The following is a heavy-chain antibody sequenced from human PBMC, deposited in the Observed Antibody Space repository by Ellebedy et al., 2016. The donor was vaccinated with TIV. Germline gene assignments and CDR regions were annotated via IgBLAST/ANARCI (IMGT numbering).Heavy chain of an antibody. Sequence: GGSLRLSXAASGFTFSSYAMHWVRQAPGKGLEWVAVISYDGSNKYYADSVKGRFTISRDNSKNTLYLQMNSLRAEDTAVYYCAKDLTRGLVAGYYYYYGMDVWGQGTTVTVSS. CDR3: AKDLTRGLVAGYYYYYGMDV. CDR1: GFTFSSYA. V-gene: IGHV3-30*04. CDR2: ISYDGSNK. J-gene: IGHJ6*02. D-gene: IGHD6-19*01.